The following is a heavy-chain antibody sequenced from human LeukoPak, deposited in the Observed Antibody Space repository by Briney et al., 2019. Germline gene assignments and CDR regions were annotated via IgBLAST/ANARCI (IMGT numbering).Heavy chain of an antibody. CDR1: GFTFSSYW. Sequence: PGGSLRLSCAASGFTFSSYWMSWVRQAPGKGLEWVANIKQDGSEKYYVDSVKGRFTISRDNAKNSLYLQMNSLRAEDTAVYYCARSPYYYDSSGYLAYFDYWGQGTLVTVSS. D-gene: IGHD3-22*01. J-gene: IGHJ4*02. CDR3: ARSPYYYDSSGYLAYFDY. CDR2: IKQDGSEK. V-gene: IGHV3-7*01.